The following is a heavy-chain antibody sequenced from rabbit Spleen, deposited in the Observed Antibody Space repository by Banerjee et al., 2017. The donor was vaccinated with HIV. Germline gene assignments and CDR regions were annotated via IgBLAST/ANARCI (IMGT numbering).Heavy chain of an antibody. D-gene: IGHD1-1*01. CDR1: GVSFSDSSY. CDR2: IELGSSGFT. J-gene: IGHJ6*01. V-gene: IGHV1S45*01. CDR3: ARDTSSSFSSYGMDL. Sequence: QEQLVESGGDLVKPGASLTLTCIASGVSFSDSSYMCWVRQAPGKGLEWIACIELGSSGFTYFASWARGRFTISKTSSTTVTLQMTSLTAADTATYFCARDTSSSFSSYGMDLWGQGTLVTVS.